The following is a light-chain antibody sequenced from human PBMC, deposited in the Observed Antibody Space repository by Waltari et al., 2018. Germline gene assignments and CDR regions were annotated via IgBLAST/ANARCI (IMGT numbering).Light chain of an antibody. V-gene: IGLV2-8*01. CDR1: RRDIGTYSY. CDR3: SSYAGIDNFVV. Sequence: QSDLTQPPSASGSPGPSGTISCPGTRRDIGTYSYVAWYPQPEGEAPKPVIHEVNKRPSGVPERFSGSKSGNTASLTVSGLQAEDEADYFCSSYAGIDNFVVFGGGTKLTVL. CDR2: EVN. J-gene: IGLJ2*01.